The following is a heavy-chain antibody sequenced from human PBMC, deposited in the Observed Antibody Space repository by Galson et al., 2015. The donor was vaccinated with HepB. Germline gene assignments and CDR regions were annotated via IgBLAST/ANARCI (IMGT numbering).Heavy chain of an antibody. CDR2: IWYDGSNK. Sequence: SLRLSCAASGFTFSSYGMHWVRQAPGKGLEWVAVIWYDGSNKYHADSVKGRFTISRDNSKNTLYLQMNSLRAEDTAVYYCARGAQQLADAFDIWGQGTMVTVSS. CDR3: ARGAQQLADAFDI. J-gene: IGHJ3*02. CDR1: GFTFSSYG. V-gene: IGHV3-33*01. D-gene: IGHD6-13*01.